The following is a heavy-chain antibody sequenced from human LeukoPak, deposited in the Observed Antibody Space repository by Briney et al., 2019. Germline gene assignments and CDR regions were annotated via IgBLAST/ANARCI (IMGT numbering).Heavy chain of an antibody. Sequence: ASVKVSCKASGYTFTGYYMHWVRQAPGQGLEWMGWINPNSGGTNYAQKCQGRVTMTRDTSISTAYMELSRLRSDDTAVYYCARSEIPPYYYYMDVWGKGTTVTVSS. V-gene: IGHV1-2*02. D-gene: IGHD2-2*02. CDR3: ARSEIPPYYYYMDV. CDR1: GYTFTGYY. J-gene: IGHJ6*03. CDR2: INPNSGGT.